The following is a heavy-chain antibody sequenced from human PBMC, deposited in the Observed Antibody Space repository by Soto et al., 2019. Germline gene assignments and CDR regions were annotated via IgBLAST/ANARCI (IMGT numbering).Heavy chain of an antibody. D-gene: IGHD6-13*01. Sequence: QVLLQESGPGLMKPSQTLSLTCTVSGLTISSASYYWSWIRQHPGKGLEWVGNIYYNGSTYYSPSLKSRVTLSVDTSKNQFSLRLASVTAADTAVYYCARYQFSGSWSKFDYWGQGTLVTVSS. V-gene: IGHV4-31*03. CDR2: IYYNGST. J-gene: IGHJ4*02. CDR3: ARYQFSGSWSKFDY. CDR1: GLTISSASYY.